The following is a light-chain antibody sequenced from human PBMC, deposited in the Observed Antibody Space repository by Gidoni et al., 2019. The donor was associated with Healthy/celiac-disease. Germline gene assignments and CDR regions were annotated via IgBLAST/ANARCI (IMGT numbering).Light chain of an antibody. V-gene: IGKV1-13*02. CDR1: QGISSA. CDR2: DAS. CDR3: QQFNSYPHQIT. Sequence: AIQLTQSPSSLSASVGDIVTITCRASQGISSALAWYQQKPGKAPKLLIYDASSLESGVPSRFSGSGAGTDFTLTISSLQPEDFATYYCQQFNSYPHQITFGQGTRLEIK. J-gene: IGKJ5*01.